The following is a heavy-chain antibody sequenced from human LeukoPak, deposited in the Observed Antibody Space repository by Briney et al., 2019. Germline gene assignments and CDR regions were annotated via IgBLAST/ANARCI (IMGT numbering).Heavy chain of an antibody. Sequence: AGGSLRLSCAASGFTFSNYAIHWVRQAPGKGLEWVSVISYDGTNKYYADSVKGRFTISRGNSKNTLYLQMNSLKTEDTALYYCARQMATILDGILDYWGQGTLVTVSS. V-gene: IGHV3-30*04. J-gene: IGHJ4*02. CDR3: ARQMATILDGILDY. D-gene: IGHD5-24*01. CDR2: ISYDGTNK. CDR1: GFTFSNYA.